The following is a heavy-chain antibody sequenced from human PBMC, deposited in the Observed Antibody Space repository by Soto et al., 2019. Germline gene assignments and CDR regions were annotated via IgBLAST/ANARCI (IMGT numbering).Heavy chain of an antibody. V-gene: IGHV3-30-3*01. CDR2: ISYDGSNK. J-gene: IGHJ4*02. CDR3: ARDLAMVYGHPY. Sequence: GGSLILSCAAYGFTFSSYSMHWVRQAPGKGLEWVAVISYDGSNKYYADSVKGRFTISRDNSKNTLYLQMNSLRAEDTAVYYCARDLAMVYGHPYWGQGTLVTVSS. D-gene: IGHD2-8*01. CDR1: GFTFSSYS.